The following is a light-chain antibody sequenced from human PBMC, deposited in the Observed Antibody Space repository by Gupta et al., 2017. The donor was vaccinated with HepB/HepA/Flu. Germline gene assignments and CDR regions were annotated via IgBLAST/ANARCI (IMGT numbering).Light chain of an antibody. CDR2: GKN. CDR3: NSRDSNGNHLEWV. Sequence: SSELTQDPAVSVALGQTVRITCQGDSLRSYYASWYQQKPGQAPVLVIYGKNNRPSGIPDRFSGSSSGNTASLTITGAQAEDEADYYCNSRDSNGNHLEWVFGGGTKLTVL. J-gene: IGLJ3*02. V-gene: IGLV3-19*01. CDR1: SLRSYY.